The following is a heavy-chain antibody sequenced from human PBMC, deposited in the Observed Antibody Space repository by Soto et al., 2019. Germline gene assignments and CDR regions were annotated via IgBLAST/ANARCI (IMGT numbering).Heavy chain of an antibody. Sequence: SVTLSLTCTFSGDCVSISSNDSGWIRQPPGKGLEWIGNIYYSENTSYNPSPKSRVTISVDTSKNQFSLRLTSVTAADTAVYYCATHPPYGPLDYWGQGTLVTVSS. D-gene: IGHD4-17*01. CDR2: IYYSENT. V-gene: IGHV4-39*01. CDR3: ATHPPYGPLDY. CDR1: GDCVSISSND. J-gene: IGHJ4*02.